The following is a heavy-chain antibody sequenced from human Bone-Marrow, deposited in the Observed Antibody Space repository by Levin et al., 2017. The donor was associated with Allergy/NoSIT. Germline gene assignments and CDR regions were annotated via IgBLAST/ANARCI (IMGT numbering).Heavy chain of an antibody. CDR3: ARGIETGYDSGLES. CDR1: HGSLSGDY. J-gene: IGHJ4*02. CDR2: ISASGST. Sequence: KPSETLSLNCAVYHGSLSGDYWSWIRQRPGKGLEWIGEISASGSTNYNPSLASRATISIVTSNIQFSLKLTSVTAADAGMYYCARGIETGYDSGLESWGQGTLVTVSS. D-gene: IGHD5-12*01. V-gene: IGHV4-34*01.